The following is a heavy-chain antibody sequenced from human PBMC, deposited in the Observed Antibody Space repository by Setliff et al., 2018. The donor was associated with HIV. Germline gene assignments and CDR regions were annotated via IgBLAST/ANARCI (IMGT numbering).Heavy chain of an antibody. CDR1: GDSITNSMHY. CDR2: IHYNDGKT. J-gene: IGHJ5*02. D-gene: IGHD3-22*01. Sequence: SETLSLTCTVSGDSITNSMHYWSWIRQPPGKGLEFIGSIHYNDGKTYYNAALRSRVTISADTSKNQFSLKLNSVTAADTAVYYCASRIYHYDSSRVLREEGFDPWGQGTLVTVSS. CDR3: ASRIYHYDSSRVLREEGFDP. V-gene: IGHV4-39*01.